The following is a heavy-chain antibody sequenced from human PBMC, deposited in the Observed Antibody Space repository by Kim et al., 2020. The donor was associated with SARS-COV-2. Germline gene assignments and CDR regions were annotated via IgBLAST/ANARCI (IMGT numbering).Heavy chain of an antibody. V-gene: IGHV1-46*01. D-gene: IGHD2-2*01. CDR2: INPSGGST. CDR1: GYTFTSYY. CDR3: ARDPGGYCSSTSCYLSFGFDY. Sequence: ASVKVSCKASGYTFTSYYMHWVRQAPGQGLEWMGIINPSGGSTSYAQKFQGRVTMTRDTSTSTVYMELSSLRSEDTAVYYCARDPGGYCSSTSCYLSFGFDYWGQGTLATVSS. J-gene: IGHJ4*02.